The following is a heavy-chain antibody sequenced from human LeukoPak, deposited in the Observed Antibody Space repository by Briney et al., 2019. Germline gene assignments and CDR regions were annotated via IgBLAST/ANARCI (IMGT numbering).Heavy chain of an antibody. J-gene: IGHJ3*02. Sequence: GGSLRLSCAASGFTFSSYSMNWVRQAPGKGLEWVSSISSSSSYIYYADSVKGRFTISRDNAKNSLYLQMNSLRDEDTAVYYCALGDTMVRGVIAPDAFDIWGQGTMVTVSS. V-gene: IGHV3-21*01. CDR1: GFTFSSYS. CDR2: ISSSSSYI. D-gene: IGHD3-10*01. CDR3: ALGDTMVRGVIAPDAFDI.